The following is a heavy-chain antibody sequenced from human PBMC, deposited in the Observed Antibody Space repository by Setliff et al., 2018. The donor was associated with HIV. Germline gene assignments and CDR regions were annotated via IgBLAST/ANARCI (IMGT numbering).Heavy chain of an antibody. D-gene: IGHD3-10*01. J-gene: IGHJ5*02. V-gene: IGHV4-38-2*02. CDR1: GYSITNGYY. CDR2: IYHDGST. CDR3: ARYYGSGTYHRWFDP. Sequence: TLSLPCSVSGYSITNGYYWGWIRQPPGKGLEWVGSIYHDGSTYYNPSLRSRVTISVDTSKNQFSLKLSSVTAADTAVYYCARYYGSGTYHRWFDPWGQGTPVTVSS.